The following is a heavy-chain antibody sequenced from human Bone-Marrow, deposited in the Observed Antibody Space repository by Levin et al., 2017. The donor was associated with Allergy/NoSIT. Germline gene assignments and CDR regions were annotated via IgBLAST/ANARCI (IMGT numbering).Heavy chain of an antibody. CDR2: IYYRGDI. CDR1: GGSTNSNPYF. Sequence: LRLSCTVSGGSTNSNPYFWAWVRQPPGKGLEWVGYIYYRGDIYYNPSLKSRVTISIETSRNEFYLDLKSVTASDTAVYFCARVREGYGEAPTGPYFDYWGPGIEITVSS. J-gene: IGHJ4*02. V-gene: IGHV4-30-4*01. CDR3: ARVREGYGEAPTGPYFDY. D-gene: IGHD4-17*01.